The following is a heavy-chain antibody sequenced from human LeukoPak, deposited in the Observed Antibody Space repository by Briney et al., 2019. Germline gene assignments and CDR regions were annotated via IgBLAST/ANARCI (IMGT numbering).Heavy chain of an antibody. V-gene: IGHV3-23*01. CDR3: AKTPHSSGSFYFDY. D-gene: IGHD6-19*01. CDR1: GFTFSSYA. CDR2: ISGSGGST. J-gene: IGHJ4*02. Sequence: GGSLRLSCAASGFTFSSYAMSWVRQAPGKGLGWVSAISGSGGSTYYADSVKGRFTISRDNSKNTLYLQMNSLRAEDTAVYYCAKTPHSSGSFYFDYWGQGTLVTVSS.